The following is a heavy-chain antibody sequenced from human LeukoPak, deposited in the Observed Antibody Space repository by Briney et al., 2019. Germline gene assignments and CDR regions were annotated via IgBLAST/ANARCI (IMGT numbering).Heavy chain of an antibody. CDR1: GYSISSGYY. V-gene: IGHV4-38-2*01. CDR2: IYHSGST. D-gene: IGHD6-6*01. Sequence: SETPSLTCAVSGYSISSGYYWGWIRQPPGKGLEWIGSIYHSGSTYYNPSLKSRVTISVDTSKNQFSLKLSSVTAADTAVYYCARRRGYSSSSVDYWGQGTLVTVSS. J-gene: IGHJ4*02. CDR3: ARRRGYSSSSVDY.